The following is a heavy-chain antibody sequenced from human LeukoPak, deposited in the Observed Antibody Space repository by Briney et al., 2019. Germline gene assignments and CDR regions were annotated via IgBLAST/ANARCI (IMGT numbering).Heavy chain of an antibody. Sequence: GGSLRLSCAASGFTSSDYYMSWIRQAPGKGLEWVSYISSSSSYTNYADSVRGRFTISRDNAKNSLYLQMNSLRAEDTAVYYCARADQWFGLDYWGQGTLVTVSS. J-gene: IGHJ4*02. CDR3: ARADQWFGLDY. CDR2: ISSSSSYT. V-gene: IGHV3-11*06. CDR1: GFTSSDYY. D-gene: IGHD3-10*01.